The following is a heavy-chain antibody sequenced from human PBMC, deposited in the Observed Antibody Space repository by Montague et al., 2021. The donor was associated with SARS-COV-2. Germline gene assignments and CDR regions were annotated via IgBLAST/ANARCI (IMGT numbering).Heavy chain of an antibody. D-gene: IGHD3-22*01. V-gene: IGHV4-34*01. CDR3: ARGRQHINMVVVVVTGGEYYFDF. CDR1: DGSFSDYS. CDR2: INHRGST. Sequence: SETLSLTCAVYDGSFSDYSWTWVRQPPGQGLEWIGEINHRGSTNYNPSLKSRVTISVDTSTNQFSLKMTSVTAADTAVYYCARGRQHINMVVVVVTGGEYYFDFWGQGTLVAVSS. J-gene: IGHJ4*02.